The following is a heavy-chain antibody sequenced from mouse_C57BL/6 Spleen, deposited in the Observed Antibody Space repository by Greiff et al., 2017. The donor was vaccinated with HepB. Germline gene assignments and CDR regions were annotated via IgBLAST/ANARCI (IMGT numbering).Heavy chain of an antibody. D-gene: IGHD2-4*01. CDR1: GFTFSNYW. CDR3: TGGLRFAY. CDR2: IRLKSDNYAT. J-gene: IGHJ3*01. Sequence: EVQRVESGGGLVQPGGSMKLSCVASGFTFSNYWMNWVRQSPEKGLEWVAQIRLKSDNYATHYAESVKGRFTISRDDSKSSVYLQMNNLRAEDTGIYYCTGGLRFAYWGQGTLVTVSA. V-gene: IGHV6-3*01.